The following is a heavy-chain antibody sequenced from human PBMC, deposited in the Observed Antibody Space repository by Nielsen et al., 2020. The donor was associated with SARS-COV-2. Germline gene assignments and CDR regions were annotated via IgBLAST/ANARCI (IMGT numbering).Heavy chain of an antibody. CDR3: ARARATIFGLVMSYGMDV. CDR2: INPYSGGT. D-gene: IGHD3/OR15-3a*01. V-gene: IGHV1-2*06. J-gene: IGHJ6*02. CDR1: GYTFTDYY. Sequence: ASVNVPCKASGYTFTDYYIHWVRQAPGQGPEWMGPINPYSGGTNYAQKFQGTVTMTRDASISTVYMELTSDDTAVYYCARARATIFGLVMSYGMDVWGQGTTVDVSS.